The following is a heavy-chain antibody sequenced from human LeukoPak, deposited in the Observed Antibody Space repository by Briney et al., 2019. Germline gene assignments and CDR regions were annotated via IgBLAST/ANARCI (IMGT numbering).Heavy chain of an antibody. CDR3: ARDSVVPAAIFDY. V-gene: IGHV3-74*01. D-gene: IGHD2-2*01. Sequence: GGSLRLSCAASGFTFSSYWMHWVRQAPGKGLVWVSRINSDGSSTSYADSVKGRFTISRDNSKNTLYLQMNSLRAEDTAVYYCARDSVVPAAIFDYWGQGTLVTVSS. CDR2: INSDGSST. CDR1: GFTFSSYW. J-gene: IGHJ4*02.